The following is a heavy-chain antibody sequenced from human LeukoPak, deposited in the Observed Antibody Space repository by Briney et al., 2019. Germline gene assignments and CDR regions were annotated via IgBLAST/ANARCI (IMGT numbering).Heavy chain of an antibody. J-gene: IGHJ3*02. D-gene: IGHD2-2*02. CDR3: AREARYCSSTSCYSDAFDI. CDR2: IYHSGST. V-gene: IGHV4-30-2*01. CDR1: GGSISSGGYY. Sequence: PSETLSLTCTVSGGSISSGGYYWSWIRQPPGKGLEWIGYIYHSGSTYYNPSLKSRVTISVDRSKNQFSPKLSSVTAADTAVYYCAREARYCSSTSCYSDAFDIWGQGTMVTVSS.